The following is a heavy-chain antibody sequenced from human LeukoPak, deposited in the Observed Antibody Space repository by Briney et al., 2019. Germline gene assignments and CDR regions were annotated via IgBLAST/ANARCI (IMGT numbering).Heavy chain of an antibody. CDR1: GGTFSSYA. V-gene: IGHV1-18*01. Sequence: ASVKVSCKASGGTFSSYAISWVRQAPGQGLEWMGWISAYNGNTNYAQKLQGRVTMTTDTSTSTAYMELRSLRSDDTAVYYCARGSLYSSGWYCDYWGQGTLVTVSS. CDR3: ARGSLYSSGWYCDY. D-gene: IGHD6-19*01. CDR2: ISAYNGNT. J-gene: IGHJ4*02.